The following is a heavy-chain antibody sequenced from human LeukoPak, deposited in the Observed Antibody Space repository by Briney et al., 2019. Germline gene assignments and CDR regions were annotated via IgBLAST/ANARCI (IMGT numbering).Heavy chain of an antibody. CDR3: ASWVGGGTVADTDAFDI. CDR2: ISAYNGNT. CDR1: GYTFTSYG. V-gene: IGHV1-18*01. J-gene: IGHJ3*02. D-gene: IGHD6-19*01. Sequence: ASVKVSCKASGYTFTSYGISWLRQAPGQGLEWMGWISAYNGNTNYAQKLQGRVIMTTDTSTSTAYMELRSLRSDDTAVYYCASWVGGGTVADTDAFDIWGQGTMVTVSS.